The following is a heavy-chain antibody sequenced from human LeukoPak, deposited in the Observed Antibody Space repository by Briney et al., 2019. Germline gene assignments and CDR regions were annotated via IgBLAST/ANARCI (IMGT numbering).Heavy chain of an antibody. CDR3: ARGLDVTTAQY. CDR1: GFTVSNNY. Sequence: GSLRLSCAASGFTVSNNYMSLVRKAPGKGLEWVSLISSGSGTYYADSVKGRFTISRDNSKNTVYLQMNSLRAEDSAVYYCARGLDVTTAQYWGQGTLVTVSS. V-gene: IGHV3-53*01. D-gene: IGHD1/OR15-1a*01. J-gene: IGHJ4*02. CDR2: ISSGSGT.